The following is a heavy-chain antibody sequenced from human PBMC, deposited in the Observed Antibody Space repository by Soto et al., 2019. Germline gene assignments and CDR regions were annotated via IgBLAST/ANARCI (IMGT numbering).Heavy chain of an antibody. CDR3: AKDIYDTNELIVY. D-gene: IGHD3-9*01. CDR2: ISGSGGST. V-gene: IGHV3-23*01. CDR1: GFTFSSYA. Sequence: PGGSLRLSCAASGFTFSSYAISWVRQAPGKGLEWVSAISGSGGSTYYADSVKGRFTISRDNSKNTLYLQMNSLRAEDTAVYYCAKDIYDTNELIVYWGQGTLVTVFS. J-gene: IGHJ4*02.